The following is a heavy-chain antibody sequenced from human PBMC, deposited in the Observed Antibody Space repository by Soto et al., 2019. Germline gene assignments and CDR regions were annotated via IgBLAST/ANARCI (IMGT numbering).Heavy chain of an antibody. CDR1: GGTFSSYA. CDR2: IIPIFGTA. CDR3: ARGDQRQKETFDY. V-gene: IGHV1-69*13. Sequence: ASVKVSCKASGGTFSSYAISWVRQAPGQGLEWMGGIIPIFGTANYAQKFQGRVTITADESTSTACMELSSLRSEDTAVYYCARGDQRQKETFDYWGQGTLVTVS. J-gene: IGHJ4*02.